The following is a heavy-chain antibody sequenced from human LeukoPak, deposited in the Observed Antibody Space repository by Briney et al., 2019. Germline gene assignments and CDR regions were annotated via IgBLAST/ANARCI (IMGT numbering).Heavy chain of an antibody. CDR1: GFTFSQYW. D-gene: IGHD3-10*01. Sequence: GGSLRLSCAASGFTFSQYWMSWVRQAPGKGLEWVANIKHDGSEKQDGSEKNYVDSVKGRFTISRDNAKNSLYLQMNSLRAEDTAVYYCAREKVDYGSGLSFLDDAFDIWGQGTMVTVSS. V-gene: IGHV3-7*03. CDR3: AREKVDYGSGLSFLDDAFDI. CDR2: IKHDGSEKQDGSEK. J-gene: IGHJ3*02.